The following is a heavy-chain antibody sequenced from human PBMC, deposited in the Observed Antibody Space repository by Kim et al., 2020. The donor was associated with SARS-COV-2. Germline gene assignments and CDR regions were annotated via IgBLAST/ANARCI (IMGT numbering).Heavy chain of an antibody. CDR2: IWYDGSNK. CDR1: GFTFSSYG. J-gene: IGHJ6*02. V-gene: IGHV3-33*01. D-gene: IGHD4-4*01. Sequence: GGSLRLSCAASGFTFSSYGMHWVRQAPGKGLEWVAVIWYDGSNKYYADFVKGRFTISRDNSKNTLYLQMNSLRAEDTAVYYCARDDYSRDYYYYGMDVWGQGTTVTVSS. CDR3: ARDDYSRDYYYYGMDV.